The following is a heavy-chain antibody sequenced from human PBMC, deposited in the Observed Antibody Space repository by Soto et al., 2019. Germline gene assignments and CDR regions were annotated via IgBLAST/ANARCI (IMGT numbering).Heavy chain of an antibody. CDR2: IGGRGDTK. D-gene: IGHD3-22*01. V-gene: IGHV3-23*01. CDR1: GFTFSTYA. CDR3: AKDPYDSSGFDY. Sequence: GGSLRLSCAASGFTFSTYAMSWVRQAPGRGLEWVSGIGGRGDTKFYADSVKSRFTISRDNSKNTLYLQMNSLRAEDTAVYYCAKDPYDSSGFDYWGQGTLVTVSS. J-gene: IGHJ4*02.